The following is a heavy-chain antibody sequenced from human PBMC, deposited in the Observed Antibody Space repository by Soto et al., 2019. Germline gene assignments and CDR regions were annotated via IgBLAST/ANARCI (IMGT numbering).Heavy chain of an antibody. J-gene: IGHJ6*02. CDR2: ISAYNGNT. D-gene: IGHD4-4*01. CDR1: GYTFTSYG. CDR3: ARDSSNYSTLTYYYYYGMDV. Sequence: ASVKVSCKACGYTFTSYGISWVRQAPGQGLEWMGWISAYNGNTNYAQKLQGRVTMTTDTSTSTAYMELRSLRSDDTAVYYCARDSSNYSTLTYYYYYGMDVWSQGTTVTVSS. V-gene: IGHV1-18*01.